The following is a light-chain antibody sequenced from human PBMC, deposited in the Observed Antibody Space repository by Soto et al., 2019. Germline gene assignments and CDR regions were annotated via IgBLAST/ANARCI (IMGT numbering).Light chain of an antibody. CDR1: QSVSSY. CDR3: QQRSNWPPST. CDR2: DAS. J-gene: IGKJ5*01. V-gene: IGKV3-11*01. Sequence: IVLTQSPATLSLSPVERATLSCRASQSVSSYLAWYQQKPGQAPRLLIYDASNRATGIPARFSGSGSGTDFTLTISSLEPEDFAVYYCQQRSNWPPSTFGQGTRLEI.